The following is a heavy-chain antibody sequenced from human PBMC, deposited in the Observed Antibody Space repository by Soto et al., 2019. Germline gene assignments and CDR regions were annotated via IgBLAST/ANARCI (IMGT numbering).Heavy chain of an antibody. J-gene: IGHJ4*02. CDR2: IKQDGSEK. CDR1: GFTFSSYW. Sequence: GGSLRLSCAASGFTFSSYWMSWVRQAPGKGLEWVANIKQDGSEKYYVDSVKGRFTISRDNAKNSLYLQMNSLRSEDTAVYYCARSSTSVDIVVVVADSAFDYWGQGTLVTVSS. V-gene: IGHV3-7*03. D-gene: IGHD2-15*01. CDR3: ARSSTSVDIVVVVADSAFDY.